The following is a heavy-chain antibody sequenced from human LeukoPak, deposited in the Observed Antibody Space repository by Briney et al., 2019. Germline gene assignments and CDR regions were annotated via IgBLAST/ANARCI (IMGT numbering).Heavy chain of an antibody. CDR3: AREGGSSSF. V-gene: IGHV4-30-2*01. D-gene: IGHD6-13*01. J-gene: IGHJ3*01. CDR1: GGSISSGGYS. Sequence: SETLSLTCAVSGGSISSGGYSWSWIRQPPGKGLEWIGYIYHSGSTYYDPSLKSRVTISVDRSKNQFSLKLSSVTAADTAVYYCAREGGSSSFWGQGTMVTVSS. CDR2: IYHSGST.